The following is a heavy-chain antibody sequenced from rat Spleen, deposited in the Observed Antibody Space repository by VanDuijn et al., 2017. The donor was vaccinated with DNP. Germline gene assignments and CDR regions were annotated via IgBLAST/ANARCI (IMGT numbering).Heavy chain of an antibody. CDR2: IKTGGGEYT. V-gene: IGHV5-58*01. Sequence: EVQVVETGGGLVQPGGSLKLSCVASGFTFSNYWMYWIRQAPGKGLEWVASIKTGGGEYTYSPDSVKGRLTISRNNTKNTLYPQKDSQRSEDTATYYCATQGNNYRYYFDYWGQGVMVTVSS. CDR1: GFTFSNYW. J-gene: IGHJ2*01. D-gene: IGHD1-10*01. CDR3: ATQGNNYRYYFDY.